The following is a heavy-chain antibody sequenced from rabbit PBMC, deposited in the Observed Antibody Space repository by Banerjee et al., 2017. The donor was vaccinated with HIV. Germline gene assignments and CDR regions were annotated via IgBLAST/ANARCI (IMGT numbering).Heavy chain of an antibody. J-gene: IGHJ3*01. CDR2: IDPIFGIA. V-gene: IGHV1S7*01. Sequence: QLVESGGGLVQPGGSLKLSCKASGFDFSRYYVSWVRQAPGKGLEWIGDIDPIFGIAVYASWVNGRFTISSHNAQNTLYLQLNSLTAADTATYFCARDMDDVIGWNFGWWGQGTLVTVS. CDR3: ARDMDDVIGWNFGW. D-gene: IGHD4-1*01. CDR1: GFDFSRYY.